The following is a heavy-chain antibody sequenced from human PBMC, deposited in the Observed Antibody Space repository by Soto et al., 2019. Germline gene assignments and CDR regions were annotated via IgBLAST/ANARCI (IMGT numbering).Heavy chain of an antibody. J-gene: IGHJ4*02. CDR3: ASLSIDTIIRGAPDF. D-gene: IGHD3-10*01. CDR1: GFTSSDYY. CDR2: ISSGGSSI. V-gene: IGHV3-11*01. Sequence: VHLVESGGCLVKPGGSLRLSCAASGFTSSDYYMTWIRQAPGKGLEWVSYISSGGSSIYYADSVKGRFTISRDNAKNSLYLQMNSLRAEDTAMYYCASLSIDTIIRGAPDFWGQGTLVTVSS.